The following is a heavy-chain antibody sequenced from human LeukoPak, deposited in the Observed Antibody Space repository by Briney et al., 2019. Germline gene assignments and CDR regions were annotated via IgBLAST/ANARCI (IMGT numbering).Heavy chain of an antibody. J-gene: IGHJ4*02. V-gene: IGHV3-23*01. CDR1: GFTFSSYA. Sequence: GGSLRLSCAASGFTFSSYAMSWVRQAPGKGLEWVSAISGSGGSTYYADSVKGRFTISRDSSKNTLYLQMNSLRAEDTAVYYCAKVVLVRGVRYYFEYWGQGTLVTVSS. CDR2: ISGSGGST. D-gene: IGHD3-10*01. CDR3: AKVVLVRGVRYYFEY.